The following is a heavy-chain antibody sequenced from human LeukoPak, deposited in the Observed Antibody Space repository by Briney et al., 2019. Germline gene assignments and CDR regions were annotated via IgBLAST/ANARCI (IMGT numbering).Heavy chain of an antibody. J-gene: IGHJ4*02. Sequence: ASVKVSCKASGGTFSSYAISWVRQAPGQGLEWMGRIIPILGIANYAQKFQGGVTITADKSTSTAYMELSSLRSEDTAVYYCARDAVVVVAATPYYFDYWGQGTLVTVSS. CDR3: ARDAVVVVAATPYYFDY. V-gene: IGHV1-69*04. CDR1: GGTFSSYA. CDR2: IIPILGIA. D-gene: IGHD2-15*01.